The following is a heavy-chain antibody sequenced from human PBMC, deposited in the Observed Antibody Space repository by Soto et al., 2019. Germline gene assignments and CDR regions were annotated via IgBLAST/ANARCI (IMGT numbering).Heavy chain of an antibody. J-gene: IGHJ6*02. D-gene: IGHD1-1*01. CDR3: ARDRRNATPTPYYYYGMDV. CDR1: GFTVSSNY. CDR2: IYSGGST. V-gene: IGHV3-53*01. Sequence: GGSLRLSCAASGFTVSSNYMSWVRQAPGKGLEWVSVIYSGGSTYYADSVKGRFTISRDNSKNTLYLQMNSLRAEDTAVYYCARDRRNATPTPYYYYGMDVWGQGTTVTVSS.